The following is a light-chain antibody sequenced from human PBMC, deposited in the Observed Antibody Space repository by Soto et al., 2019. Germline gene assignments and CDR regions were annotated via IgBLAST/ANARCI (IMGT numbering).Light chain of an antibody. CDR1: QSISSY. CDR2: AAS. Sequence: DIQMTQSPSSLSASGGDRVTITCRASQSISSYLNWYQQKPGKAPKLLIYAASSLQSGVPSRFSGSGSGTDFTLTISSLQPEDFATYYCQQSYSTITWTFGQGTKVDIK. V-gene: IGKV1-39*01. J-gene: IGKJ1*01. CDR3: QQSYSTITWT.